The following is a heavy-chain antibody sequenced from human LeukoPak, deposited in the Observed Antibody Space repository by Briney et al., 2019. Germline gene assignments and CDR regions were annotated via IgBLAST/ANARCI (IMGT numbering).Heavy chain of an antibody. CDR2: ISSNGGST. V-gene: IGHV3-64*01. CDR3: ARYNWNDGCFDY. D-gene: IGHD1-20*01. J-gene: IGHJ4*02. Sequence: GGSLRLSCAASGFTFSSYAMHWVRQAPGKGLEYVSAISSNGGSTYYANSVKGRFTISRDNSKNTLYLQMGSLRAEDMAVYYCARYNWNDGCFDYWGQGTLVTVSS. CDR1: GFTFSSYA.